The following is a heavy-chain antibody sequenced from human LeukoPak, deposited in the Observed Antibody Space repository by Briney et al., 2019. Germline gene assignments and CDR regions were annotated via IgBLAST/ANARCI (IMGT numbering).Heavy chain of an antibody. Sequence: GGSLSLSCAASGFIFSTYWMHWVRQAPGKGLVWVSRINTDGSSTAYAASVKGRFTISRDNAKNILYLQMSSLTAEDTALYYCARERVGSDYYGLDVWGQGTTVSVSS. D-gene: IGHD6-25*01. CDR3: ARERVGSDYYGLDV. J-gene: IGHJ6*02. V-gene: IGHV3-74*01. CDR2: INTDGSST. CDR1: GFIFSTYW.